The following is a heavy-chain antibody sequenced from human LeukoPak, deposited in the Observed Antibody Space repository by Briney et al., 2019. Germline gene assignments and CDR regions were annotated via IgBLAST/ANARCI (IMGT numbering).Heavy chain of an antibody. D-gene: IGHD3-10*01. Sequence: SETLSLTCTVSGGSISSYYWSWIRQPPGKGLEWIGYIYYSGSTSYNPSHKSRVTISVDTSKNQFSLRLTSLTAADTAVYYCARGISGSGTYYYGMDVWGQGTTVTVSS. CDR3: ARGISGSGTYYYGMDV. J-gene: IGHJ6*02. CDR2: IYYSGST. V-gene: IGHV4-59*01. CDR1: GGSISSYY.